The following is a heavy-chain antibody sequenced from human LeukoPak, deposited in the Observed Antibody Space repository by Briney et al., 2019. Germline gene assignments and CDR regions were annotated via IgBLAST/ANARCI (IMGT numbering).Heavy chain of an antibody. J-gene: IGHJ3*02. CDR3: ARVRGSYPDYAFDI. V-gene: IGHV1-2*02. CDR2: MNPNSGGT. D-gene: IGHD1-26*01. CDR1: GYTFTSYD. Sequence: ASVKVSCKASGYTFTSYDINWVRQATGQGLEWMGWMNPNSGGTNYAQKFQGRVTMTRDTSISTAYMELSRLRSDDTAVYYCARVRGSYPDYAFDIWGQGTMVTVSS.